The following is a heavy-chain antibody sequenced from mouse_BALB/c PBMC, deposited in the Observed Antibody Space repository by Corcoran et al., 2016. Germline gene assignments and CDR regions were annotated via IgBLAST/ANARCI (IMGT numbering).Heavy chain of an antibody. Sequence: QVQLQQSGAELMKPGASVKISCKATGYTFSSYWIEWVKQRPGHGLEWIGEILPGSGSTNYNEKFKGKATFTADTSSNTAYMQLSSLTSEDSAVYYCARSGYYYAMDYWCQGTSVTVSS. CDR3: ARSGYYYAMDY. D-gene: IGHD2-2*01. V-gene: IGHV1-9*01. CDR1: GYTFSSYW. J-gene: IGHJ4*01. CDR2: ILPGSGST.